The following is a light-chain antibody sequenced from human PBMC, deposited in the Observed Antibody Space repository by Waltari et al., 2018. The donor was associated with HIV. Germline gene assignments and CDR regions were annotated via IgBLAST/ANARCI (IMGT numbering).Light chain of an antibody. CDR3: QQYVSAPCN. J-gene: IGKJ3*01. Sequence: EIVLTQSPCTRSLSPGDRAPLSYRASQRVSSNFLAGYQQKPGQAPRHLIYGASSRTTGIPDRFRGIGSGEDFSLTISKLEAEDFAVYDCQQYVSAPCNFGPGTKVDF. V-gene: IGKV3-20*01. CDR1: QRVSSNF. CDR2: GAS.